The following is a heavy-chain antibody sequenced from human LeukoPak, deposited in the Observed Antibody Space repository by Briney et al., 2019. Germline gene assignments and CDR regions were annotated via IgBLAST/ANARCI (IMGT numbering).Heavy chain of an antibody. D-gene: IGHD2-2*01. CDR2: INPSGCIT. CDR3: ARAFFTQLQHVDFDI. CDR1: GYTFTSYH. V-gene: IGHV1-46*01. Sequence: GASVKDSCKASGYTFTSYHMHWVRQAPGQGLDWMRIINPSGCITSYAQKFQGRVTMTRDTSTSTVYMELSSLRSEDTAVYYCARAFFTQLQHVDFDIWGQGTMVTVSS. J-gene: IGHJ3*02.